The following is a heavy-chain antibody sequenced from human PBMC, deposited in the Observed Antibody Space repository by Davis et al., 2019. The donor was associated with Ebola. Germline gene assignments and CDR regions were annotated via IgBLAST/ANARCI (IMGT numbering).Heavy chain of an antibody. CDR3: ARQTHHFLSGPRTWFDP. Sequence: GESLKISCEGSGFDFIRHWIGWVRQTPGKGLEWMGMIYPGDSDTRYSPFFQGQVTISADKSSSTAFLQWRSLKTSDTAMYYCARQTHHFLSGPRTWFDPWGQGTLVTVSS. CDR2: IYPGDSDT. CDR1: GFDFIRHW. J-gene: IGHJ5*02. D-gene: IGHD3-3*02. V-gene: IGHV5-51*01.